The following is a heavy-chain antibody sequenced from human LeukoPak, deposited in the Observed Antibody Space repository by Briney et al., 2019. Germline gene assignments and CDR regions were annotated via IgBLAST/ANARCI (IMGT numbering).Heavy chain of an antibody. J-gene: IGHJ4*02. CDR2: INPNSGGT. V-gene: IGHV1-2*02. Sequence: GASVKVSCKASGYTFTSYYLHWVRQAHGQGLEWMGWINPNSGGTNYAQKFQGRVTMTRDTSISTAYMELSRLRSDDTAVYYCASLPGSGSYYNGGGDYWGQGTLVTASS. CDR3: ASLPGSGSYYNGGGDY. CDR1: GYTFTSYY. D-gene: IGHD3-10*01.